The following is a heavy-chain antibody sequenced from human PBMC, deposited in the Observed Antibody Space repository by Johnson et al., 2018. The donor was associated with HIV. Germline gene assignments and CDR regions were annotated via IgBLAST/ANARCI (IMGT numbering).Heavy chain of an antibody. D-gene: IGHD5-24*01. V-gene: IGHV3-NL1*01. CDR1: GFTFDDYA. CDR2: IYSGGKT. Sequence: QVHLVESGGVVVQPGGSLRLSCAASGFTFDDYAMHWVRQAPGKGLEWVSVIYSGGKTYTGRFTISRDNSKNTLYLQMNSLRAEDTAVYYCARACRDGYTCDAFDIWGQGTMVTVSS. J-gene: IGHJ3*02. CDR3: ARACRDGYTCDAFDI.